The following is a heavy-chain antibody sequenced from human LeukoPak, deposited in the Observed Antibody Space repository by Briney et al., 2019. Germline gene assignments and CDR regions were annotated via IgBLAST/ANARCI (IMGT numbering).Heavy chain of an antibody. D-gene: IGHD2-15*01. CDR2: IKQDGSEK. J-gene: IGHJ4*02. CDR3: ARQVESTPGDFDH. V-gene: IGHV3-7*01. CDR1: GFSFSSYW. Sequence: GGSLRLSCAASGFSFSSYWMNWVRQAPGKGLEWVADIKQDGSEKYYVDSVKGRFTISRDNAANSLYLQMNRLRADDTAMYYCARQVESTPGDFDHWGRGTRATVYS.